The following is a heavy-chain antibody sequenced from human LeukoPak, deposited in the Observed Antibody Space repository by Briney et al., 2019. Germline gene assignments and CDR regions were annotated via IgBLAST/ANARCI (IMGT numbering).Heavy chain of an antibody. J-gene: IGHJ4*02. CDR3: ARDSTSGYSYAVDY. CDR2: ISSSGSTI. CDR1: GFTSSDYY. Sequence: GGSLRLSCAASGFTSSDYYMSWIRQAPGKGLEWVSYISSSGSTIYYADSVKGRFTISRDNAKNSLYLQMNSLRAEDTAVYYCARDSTSGYSYAVDYWGQGTLVTVSS. V-gene: IGHV3-11*01. D-gene: IGHD5-18*01.